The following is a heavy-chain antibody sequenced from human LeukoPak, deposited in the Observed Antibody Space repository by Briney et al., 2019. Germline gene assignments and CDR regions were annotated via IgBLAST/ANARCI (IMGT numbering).Heavy chain of an antibody. CDR3: ARQRATWTFDY. V-gene: IGHV4-59*08. CDR2: IYYSGST. CDR1: GGSISNYY. D-gene: IGHD1-26*01. Sequence: SETLSLTCTVSGGSISNYYWSWIRQPPGKGLEWIGYIYYSGSTNYNPSLKSRVTISVDTSKNQFSLKLSSVAAADSAVYYCARQRATWTFDYWGQGTLVTVSS. J-gene: IGHJ4*02.